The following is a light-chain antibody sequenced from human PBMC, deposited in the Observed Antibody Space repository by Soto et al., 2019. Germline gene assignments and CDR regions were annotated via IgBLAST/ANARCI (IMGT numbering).Light chain of an antibody. V-gene: IGKV3-11*01. Sequence: EIVLTQSPATLSLSPGERATLSCRASQSVSSYLAWYQQKPGQAPRLLIYDASNRAICIPARFSGSGSGTDFTRTISSLEPEDFAVYYWQQRSNWPRFTFGPGTKVDIK. J-gene: IGKJ3*01. CDR2: DAS. CDR3: QQRSNWPRFT. CDR1: QSVSSY.